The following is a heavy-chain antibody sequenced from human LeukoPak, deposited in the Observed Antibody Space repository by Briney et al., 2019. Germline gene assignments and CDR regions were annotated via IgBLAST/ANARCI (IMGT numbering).Heavy chain of an antibody. J-gene: IGHJ4*02. D-gene: IGHD5-18*01. CDR1: GYRYTSYW. CDR3: ARQTAMGRSGDY. Sequence: GESLQISCKASGYRYTSYWIGWVRQTPGKGLEWMGIIDPSDSETRYTPSFQGHVTISVDKSLTTAYLQWNSLKASDTGMYYCARQTAMGRSGDYWGQGTLVTVSS. V-gene: IGHV5-51*01. CDR2: IDPSDSET.